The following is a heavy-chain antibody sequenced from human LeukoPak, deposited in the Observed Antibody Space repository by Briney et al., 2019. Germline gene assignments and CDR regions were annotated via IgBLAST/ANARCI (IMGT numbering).Heavy chain of an antibody. J-gene: IGHJ6*02. D-gene: IGHD3-16*01. CDR1: GGSISSYY. Sequence: SETLSLTCSVSGGSISSYYWSWIRQPPGKRLEWIGYIYCSGSTDYNPSLKSRVTISVDTSKNQFSLKLSSVTAADTAVYYCARGRHGDHIWGSYTGYGMDVWGQGTTVTVSS. CDR3: ARGRHGDHIWGSYTGYGMDV. CDR2: IYCSGST. V-gene: IGHV4-59*01.